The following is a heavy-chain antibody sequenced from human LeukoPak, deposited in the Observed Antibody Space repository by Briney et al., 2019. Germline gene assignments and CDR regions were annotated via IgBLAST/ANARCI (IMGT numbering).Heavy chain of an antibody. Sequence: ASVKVSCKASGYIYTGNYKHSGSQAPGQGLEWMGWINPNSGGTNYAQKFQGRVTMTSDTSISTAYMELSRLRFDDTAVYYCARPRDYGDYDAFDIWGQGTMVTVSS. CDR2: INPNSGGT. CDR3: ARPRDYGDYDAFDI. J-gene: IGHJ3*02. V-gene: IGHV1-2*02. D-gene: IGHD4-17*01. CDR1: GYIYTGNY.